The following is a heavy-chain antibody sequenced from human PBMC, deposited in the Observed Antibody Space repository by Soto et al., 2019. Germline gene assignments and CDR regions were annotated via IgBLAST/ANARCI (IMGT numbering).Heavy chain of an antibody. J-gene: IGHJ4*02. CDR1: GFPFSSFA. CDR3: AGPGYSSQDY. D-gene: IGHD5-18*01. Sequence: RLSCAASGFPFSSFALSWVRQAPGKGLEWVSAISGSADGTDYANSVKGRFTISRDNSKNTLYLQMNSLRVEDTAVYYCAGPGYSSQDYWGQGTLVTVSS. V-gene: IGHV3-23*01. CDR2: ISGSADGT.